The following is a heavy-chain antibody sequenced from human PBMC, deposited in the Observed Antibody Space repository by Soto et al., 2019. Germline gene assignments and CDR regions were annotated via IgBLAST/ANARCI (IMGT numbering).Heavy chain of an antibody. CDR2: IIPIYGTT. V-gene: IGHV1-69*01. J-gene: IGHJ5*02. D-gene: IGHD2-15*01. Sequence: QVQLVQSGAEVKKPGSSVKVSCKASGDTFSSHAISWVRQAPGQGLEWMGGIIPIYGTTNYAQKFQDRVTITADASTSTAYMELSSLRSDDTAVYYCARDLGGCSAGSCRYNWLDPWGLGTLVTVSS. CDR3: ARDLGGCSAGSCRYNWLDP. CDR1: GDTFSSHA.